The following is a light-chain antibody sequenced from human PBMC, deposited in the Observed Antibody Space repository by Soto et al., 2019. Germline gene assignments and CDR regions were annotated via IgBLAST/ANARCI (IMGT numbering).Light chain of an antibody. CDR2: GAS. V-gene: IGKV3-15*01. Sequence: EIVMTQSPATLSVSPGERATLSCRASQSVTSNLAWYQQKPGQPPRRLIYGASTRATGIPARFSGSGSGTDFTLTISSLEPEDFAVYYCQQRSNWPITFGQGTRLEIK. CDR1: QSVTSN. J-gene: IGKJ5*01. CDR3: QQRSNWPIT.